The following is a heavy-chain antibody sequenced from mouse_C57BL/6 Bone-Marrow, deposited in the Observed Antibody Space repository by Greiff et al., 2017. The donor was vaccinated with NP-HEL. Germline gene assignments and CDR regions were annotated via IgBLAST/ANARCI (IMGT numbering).Heavy chain of an antibody. V-gene: IGHV5-6*01. J-gene: IGHJ4*01. Sequence: EVQGVESGGDLVKPGGSLKLSCAASGFTFSSYGMSWVRQTPDKRLEWVATISSGGSYTYYPDSVKGRFTISRDNAKNTLYLQRSSLKSEDTDMYYCASIYYGYYYYAMDYWGQGTSVTVSS. CDR3: ASIYYGYYYYAMDY. CDR1: GFTFSSYG. D-gene: IGHD2-2*01. CDR2: ISSGGSYT.